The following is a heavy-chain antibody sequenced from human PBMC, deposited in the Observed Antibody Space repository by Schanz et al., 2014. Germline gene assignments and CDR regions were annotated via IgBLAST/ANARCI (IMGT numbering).Heavy chain of an antibody. CDR1: GITFSGYS. D-gene: IGHD3-16*01. CDR3: AKDLYNYGIFDS. CDR2: ISSSSSYT. Sequence: EVQLVESGGGLAQPGGSLRLSCAASGITFSGYSMNWVRQAPGKGLEWVSYISSSSSYTNYADSVKGRFTISRDNAKNSLYLQMNSLRADDTAVYYCAKDLYNYGIFDSWGQGTLVTVSS. V-gene: IGHV3-48*04. J-gene: IGHJ5*01.